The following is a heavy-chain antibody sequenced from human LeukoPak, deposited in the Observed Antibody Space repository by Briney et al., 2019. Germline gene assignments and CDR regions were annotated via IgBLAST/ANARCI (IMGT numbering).Heavy chain of an antibody. CDR2: ISWNSGSI. CDR3: AKGAPRGYSSGWYTVFDY. J-gene: IGHJ4*02. Sequence: GRSLRLSWAASGFTFDDYAMHWVRQAPGKGLEWVSGISWNSGSIGYAVSVKGRFTISRDNAKNSLYLQMNSLRAEDTALYYCAKGAPRGYSSGWYTVFDYWGQGTLVTVSS. CDR1: GFTFDDYA. V-gene: IGHV3-9*01. D-gene: IGHD6-19*01.